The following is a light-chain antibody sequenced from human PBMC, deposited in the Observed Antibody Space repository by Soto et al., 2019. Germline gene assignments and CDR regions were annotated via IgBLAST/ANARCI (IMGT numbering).Light chain of an antibody. CDR1: SSDLGSYDL. Sequence: QSVLTQPVSVSGSPGQSITISCTGTSSDLGSYDLVSWYQQHPGKAPKLMVYEVIKRPSGVSIRFSGSKSGNTASLTISGLQAEDEADYSCSSYAGSGTFYVFGSGTKVTVL. J-gene: IGLJ1*01. V-gene: IGLV2-23*02. CDR2: EVI. CDR3: SSYAGSGTFYV.